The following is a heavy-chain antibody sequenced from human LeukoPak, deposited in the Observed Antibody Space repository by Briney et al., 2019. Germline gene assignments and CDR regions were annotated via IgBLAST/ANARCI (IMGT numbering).Heavy chain of an antibody. CDR1: GGSISSGGYY. J-gene: IGHJ5*02. Sequence: PSETLSLTCTVYGGSISSGGYYWIWIRQHPGKGLEWIGYIYYSGSTYYNPSLKSRVTISVDTSKNQFSLKLSSVTAADTAVYYCASFSGIGGNWFDPWGQGTLLTVSS. V-gene: IGHV4-31*03. CDR3: ASFSGIGGNWFDP. CDR2: IYYSGST. D-gene: IGHD6-13*01.